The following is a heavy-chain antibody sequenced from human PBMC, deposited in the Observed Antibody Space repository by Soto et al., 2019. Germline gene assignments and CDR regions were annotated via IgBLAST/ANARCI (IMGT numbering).Heavy chain of an antibody. V-gene: IGHV4-34*01. CDR2: INHSGST. CDR1: GGSFSGYY. J-gene: IGHJ5*02. CDR3: ASAGWEAATNWFDP. D-gene: IGHD6-25*01. Sequence: SETLSLTCAVYGGSFSGYYWSWIRQPPGKGLEWIGEINHSGSTNYNPSLKSRVTISVDTSKNQFSLKLSSVTAADTAVYYCASAGWEAATNWFDPWGQGTLVTVSS.